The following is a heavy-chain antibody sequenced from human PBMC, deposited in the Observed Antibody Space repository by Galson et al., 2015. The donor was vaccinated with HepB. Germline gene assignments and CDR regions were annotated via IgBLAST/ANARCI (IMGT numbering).Heavy chain of an antibody. CDR2: VYSGGST. CDR3: AIDSLVNCGGDCYSGYFDF. D-gene: IGHD2-21*02. V-gene: IGHV3-66*01. J-gene: IGHJ4*02. Sequence: QAPGKGLDWVSVVYSGGSTFYADSVKGRFTVSRDISKNTLYLQMNSLSVQDTAVYFCAIDSLVNCGGDCYSGYFDFWGQGTLVSVSS.